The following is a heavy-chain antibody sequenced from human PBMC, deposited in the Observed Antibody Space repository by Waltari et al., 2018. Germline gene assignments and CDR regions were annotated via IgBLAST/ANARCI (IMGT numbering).Heavy chain of an antibody. Sequence: QVQLQESGPGLVKPSETLSLTCAVSGYSISSGYYWGWIRQPPGKGLEWIGSIYHRGTTYYNPSLKVRVTISVDTSKNQFSLKLGSVTAADTAVYYCARGGLGEWELQCWFDWGQGTLVTVSS. CDR1: GYSISSGYY. J-gene: IGHJ4*02. D-gene: IGHD1-26*01. V-gene: IGHV4-38-2*01. CDR2: IYHRGTT. CDR3: ARGGLGEWELQCWFD.